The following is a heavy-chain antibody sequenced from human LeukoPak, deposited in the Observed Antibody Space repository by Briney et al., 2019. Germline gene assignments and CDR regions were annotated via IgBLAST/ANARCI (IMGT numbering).Heavy chain of an antibody. CDR2: INHSGST. J-gene: IGHJ4*02. V-gene: IGHV4-34*01. Sequence: SESLSLTCAVYGGSFIGYYWSWIRQPPGKGLEWIGEINHSGSTNYNPSLKSRVTISVDTSKNQFSLKLSSVTAADTAVYYCAREIEYYDILTGYSPESNYFDYWGQATLVTVSS. CDR1: GGSFIGYY. D-gene: IGHD3-9*01. CDR3: AREIEYYDILTGYSPESNYFDY.